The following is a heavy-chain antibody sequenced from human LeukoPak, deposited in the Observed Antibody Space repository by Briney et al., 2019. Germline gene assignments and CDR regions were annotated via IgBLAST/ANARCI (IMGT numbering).Heavy chain of an antibody. D-gene: IGHD2-2*01. V-gene: IGHV4-4*07. CDR3: ARGGVVVPAAILYYYYMDV. CDR2: IYTSGST. J-gene: IGHJ6*03. CDR1: GGSISSYY. Sequence: SETLSLTCTVSGGSISSYYWSWIRQPAGKGLEWIGRIYTSGSTNYNPSLKSRVTMSVDTSKNQFSLKLSSVTAADTAVYYCARGGVVVPAAILYYYYMDVWGKGTTVTVSS.